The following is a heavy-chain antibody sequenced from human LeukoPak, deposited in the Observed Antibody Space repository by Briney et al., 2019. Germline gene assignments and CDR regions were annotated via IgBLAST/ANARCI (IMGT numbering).Heavy chain of an antibody. CDR3: AREIRWYYYYYYYGMDV. CDR2: IYHSGST. V-gene: IGHV4-30-2*01. CDR1: GGSISSGGYY. J-gene: IGHJ6*02. Sequence: SQTLSLTCTVSGGSISSGGYYWSWIRQPPGKGLEWIGYIYHSGSTYYNPSLKSRVTISVDRSKNQFSLKLSSVTAADTAVYYCAREIRWYYYYYYYGMDVWGQGTTVTVSS. D-gene: IGHD4-23*01.